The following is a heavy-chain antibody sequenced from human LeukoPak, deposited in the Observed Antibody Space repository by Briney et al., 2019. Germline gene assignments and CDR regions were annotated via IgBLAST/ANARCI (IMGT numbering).Heavy chain of an antibody. CDR2: IKKDGSGR. Sequence: GGSLRLSCVVSGFPFSNSWMYWVRQAPGKGVEGVANIKKDGSGRSYVDPVKGRFIISRDNTRNSLYLQMSSLTVEDTAVYFCAGGNAMDVWGKGTAVTVSS. CDR3: AGGNAMDV. J-gene: IGHJ6*04. CDR1: GFPFSNSW. V-gene: IGHV3-7*03.